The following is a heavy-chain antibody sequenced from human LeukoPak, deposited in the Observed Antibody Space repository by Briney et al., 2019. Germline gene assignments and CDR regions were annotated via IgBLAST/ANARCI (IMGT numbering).Heavy chain of an antibody. D-gene: IGHD3-22*01. J-gene: IGHJ4*02. Sequence: TGGSLRLSCAPPGFTFSSYAMHWVRQAPGKGLEWVAVISYDGSNKYYADSVKGRFTISRDNSKNTLYLQMNSLRAEDTAVYYCARALYDSSGYCLDYWGQGTLVTVSS. CDR2: ISYDGSNK. V-gene: IGHV3-30*04. CDR1: GFTFSSYA. CDR3: ARALYDSSGYCLDY.